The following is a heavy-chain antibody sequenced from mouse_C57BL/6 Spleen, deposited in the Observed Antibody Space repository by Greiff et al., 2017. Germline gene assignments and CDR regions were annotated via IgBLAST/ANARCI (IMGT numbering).Heavy chain of an antibody. Sequence: EVQLQESGPELVKPGASVKISCKASGYSFTDYNMNWVKQSNGKSLEWIGVINPNYGTTSYNQKFKGKATLTVDQSSSTAYMQLNSLTSEDSAVYYCARLEYPRGKYAMDYWGQGTSVTVSS. J-gene: IGHJ4*01. CDR1: GYSFTDYN. CDR2: INPNYGTT. V-gene: IGHV1-39*01. D-gene: IGHD2-10*02. CDR3: ARLEYPRGKYAMDY.